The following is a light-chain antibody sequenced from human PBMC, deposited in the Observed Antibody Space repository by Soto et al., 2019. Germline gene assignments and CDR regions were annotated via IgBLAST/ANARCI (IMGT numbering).Light chain of an antibody. CDR3: CSYAGSSTWV. CDR1: SSDVGSYNL. J-gene: IGLJ3*02. Sequence: QSALTQPASVSGSPGQSITISCTGTSSDVGSYNLVSWYQQHPGKAPKLMIYEGSKRPSGVSNRFSGSKSGNTASLTISGLQAEDEADYSCCSYAGSSTWVFGGGTKLNVL. V-gene: IGLV2-23*01. CDR2: EGS.